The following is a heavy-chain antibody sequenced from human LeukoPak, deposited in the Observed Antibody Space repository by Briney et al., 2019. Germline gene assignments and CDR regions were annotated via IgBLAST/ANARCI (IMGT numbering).Heavy chain of an antibody. CDR3: ARRHKHYYQIDY. J-gene: IGHJ4*02. V-gene: IGHV1-46*01. CDR2: VNPSGGST. D-gene: IGHD1-26*01. Sequence: ASVKVSCKASGYTFTSYYLHWVRQAPGQGLEWMGMVNPSGGSTSYAQKFQGRVTITRDTSTTTVYMELSSLRSDDTAVFYCARRHKHYYQIDYWGQGTLVTVSS. CDR1: GYTFTSYY.